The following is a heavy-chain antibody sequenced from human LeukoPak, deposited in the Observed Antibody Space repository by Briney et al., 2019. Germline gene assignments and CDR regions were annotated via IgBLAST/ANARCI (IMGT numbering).Heavy chain of an antibody. CDR2: MNPNSGNT. V-gene: IGHV1-8*01. J-gene: IGHJ6*02. CDR3: ARVPRGYRTIYYYYGMDV. CDR1: GYTFTSYD. D-gene: IGHD2-8*01. Sequence: GASVKVSCKASGYTFTSYDINWVRQATGQGLEWMGWMNPNSGNTGYAQKFQGRVTMTRNTSISTAYMELGSLRSEDTAVYYCARVPRGYRTIYYYYGMDVWGQGTTVTVSS.